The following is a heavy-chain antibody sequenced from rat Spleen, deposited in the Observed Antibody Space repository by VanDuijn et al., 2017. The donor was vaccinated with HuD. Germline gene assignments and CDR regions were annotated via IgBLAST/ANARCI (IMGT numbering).Heavy chain of an antibody. CDR1: GFTFSNYG. D-gene: IGHD1-4*01. J-gene: IGHJ4*01. V-gene: IGHV5-19*01. Sequence: EVQLVESGGGLVQPGRSLKLSCAASGFTFSNYGMHWIRQAPTKGLEWVASISPSGGSTYYRDSVKGRFTISRDNAKSTLYLQMDSLRSEDTATYYCATDDYPDYVMDAWGQGASVTVSS. CDR2: ISPSGGST. CDR3: ATDDYPDYVMDA.